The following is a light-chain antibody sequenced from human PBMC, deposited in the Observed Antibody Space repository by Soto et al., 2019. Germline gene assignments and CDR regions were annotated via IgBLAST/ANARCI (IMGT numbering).Light chain of an antibody. J-gene: IGLJ1*01. CDR1: RSDVGGYNY. V-gene: IGLV2-14*01. CDR3: SSYTSSSTYV. Sequence: QSALTQPASVSGSPGQSITLSCTGTRSDVGGYNYVYWHQQHPGKAPKLMICDVTNRPSGVSDRFSGSKSGNTASLTISGLQAEDEADYYCSSYTSSSTYVFGAGTKVTVL. CDR2: DVT.